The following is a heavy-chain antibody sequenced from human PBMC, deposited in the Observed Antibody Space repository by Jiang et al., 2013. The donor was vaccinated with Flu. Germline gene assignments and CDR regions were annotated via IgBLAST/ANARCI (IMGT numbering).Heavy chain of an antibody. J-gene: IGHJ6*02. D-gene: IGHD4-17*01. CDR1: GFTFSIYG. V-gene: IGHV3-23*01. CDR3: AKRKGYGDHLPYYYYGMDV. Sequence: QLLESGGGLIXPGGSLRLSCAASGFTFSIYGMSWVRQAPGKGLEWVAAIGGSGGGTYYADSVKGRFTISRDNSKNTLYLQMNSLRAEDTAVYYCAKRKGYGDHLPYYYYGMDVWGQGTTVTVSS. CDR2: IGGSGGGT.